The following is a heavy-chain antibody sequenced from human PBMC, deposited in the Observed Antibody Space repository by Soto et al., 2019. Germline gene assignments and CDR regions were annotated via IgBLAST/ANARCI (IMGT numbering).Heavy chain of an antibody. CDR1: GFTFSTYA. CDR3: TKVVYGGNSAPNSGMDG. D-gene: IGHD4-17*01. J-gene: IGHJ6*02. V-gene: IGHV3-23*01. CDR2: VNTGGSST. Sequence: AGGSLRLPVEASGFTFSTYALSWVRLPPGKGLEWVSTVNTGGSSTFYADSVKGRFTISRDNSKNTLFLQMNSLRAEDTAIYYCTKVVYGGNSAPNSGMDGWGQETTVTVSS.